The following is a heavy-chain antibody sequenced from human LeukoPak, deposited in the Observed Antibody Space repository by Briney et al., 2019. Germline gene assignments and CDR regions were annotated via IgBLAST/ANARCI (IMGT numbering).Heavy chain of an antibody. V-gene: IGHV1-69*01. CDR3: TIIPNVILFTHYFEY. Sequence: GASVKVSCKASGGTFSSYTINWVRQAPGQGLEWMGGIIPVFGTTNYAQKFQGRVTITADEPTRTAYMELTYVRSDDTAVYYCTIIPNVILFTHYFEYWGQGTLVTVSS. CDR1: GGTFSSYT. CDR2: IIPVFGTT. J-gene: IGHJ4*02. D-gene: IGHD2-21*01.